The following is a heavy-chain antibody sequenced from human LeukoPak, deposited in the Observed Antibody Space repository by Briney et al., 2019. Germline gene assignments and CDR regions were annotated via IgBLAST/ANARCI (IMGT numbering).Heavy chain of an antibody. CDR1: GGSISSSNW. D-gene: IGHD6-6*01. Sequence: SETLSLTCAVSGGSISSSNWWRWVGQPPGKGLEWIGEIDHSGSIHYNPSLKRRVTISVDKSKNQFSLKLSSVSAATTAAYYSASLEYSANYYYYMDVWGKGTTVTVSS. CDR2: IDHSGSI. J-gene: IGHJ6*03. CDR3: ASLEYSANYYYYMDV. V-gene: IGHV4-4*02.